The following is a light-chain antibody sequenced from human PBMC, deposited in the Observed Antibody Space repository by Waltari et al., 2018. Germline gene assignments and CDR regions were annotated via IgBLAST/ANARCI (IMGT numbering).Light chain of an antibody. CDR2: RDY. CDR1: NSNIGAGYY. CDR3: QSYDTSLREMV. V-gene: IGLV1-40*01. Sequence: QSVLTQPPSASGAPGQTVTISCTGSNSNIGAGYYVHWYQQLPGRAPQLLIVRDYNRPAGVPGRISGSKAGNSASRAITGLQADDEGDYYCQSYDTSLREMVFGGGTRLTVL. J-gene: IGLJ3*02.